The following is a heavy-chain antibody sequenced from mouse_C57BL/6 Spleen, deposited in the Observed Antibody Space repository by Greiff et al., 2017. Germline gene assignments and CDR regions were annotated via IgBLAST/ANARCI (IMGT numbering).Heavy chain of an antibody. CDR2: LNPGSGGT. Sequence: QVHLQQSGAELVRPGPSVKVSCKASGYAFTNYWIEWVKQRPGQGLEWIGVLNPGSGGTNYNEKFKGKATLTADKSSSTAYMQLSSLTSEDSAVYCGARRGSLWYFDVWGTGTTVTVSS. D-gene: IGHD1-1*02. V-gene: IGHV1-54*01. CDR1: GYAFTNYW. J-gene: IGHJ1*03. CDR3: ARRGSLWYFDV.